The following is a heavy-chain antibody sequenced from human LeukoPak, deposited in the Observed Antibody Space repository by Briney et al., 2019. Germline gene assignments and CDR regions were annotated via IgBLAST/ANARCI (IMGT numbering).Heavy chain of an antibody. Sequence: GGSLRLSCAASGFTFSSYEMNWVRQAPGKGLEWVSYISSSSSTIYYADSVKGRFTISRDNAKNSLYLQMNSLRAEDTAVYYCARDKVDVVVVPAKESDYKYYYFMDVWGKGTTVTVSS. CDR3: ARDKVDVVVVPAKESDYKYYYFMDV. CDR2: ISSSSSTI. CDR1: GFTFSSYE. V-gene: IGHV3-48*01. J-gene: IGHJ6*03. D-gene: IGHD2-2*01.